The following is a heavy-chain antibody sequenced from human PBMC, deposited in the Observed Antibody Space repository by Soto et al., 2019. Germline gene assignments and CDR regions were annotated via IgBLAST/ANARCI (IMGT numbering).Heavy chain of an antibody. Sequence: EVQLVESGGGLVQPGGSLRLSCAASGFIFDSFALSWVRQAPGKGLEWVSGIGGSGGRTYCADSVKGRFTISRDNSKNTLYLQMSSLSAEDTAIYYCAKDRAFWFGEGGWFDPWGQGTLVTVSS. CDR1: GFIFDSFA. CDR2: IGGSGGRT. D-gene: IGHD3-10*01. CDR3: AKDRAFWFGEGGWFDP. J-gene: IGHJ5*02. V-gene: IGHV3-23*04.